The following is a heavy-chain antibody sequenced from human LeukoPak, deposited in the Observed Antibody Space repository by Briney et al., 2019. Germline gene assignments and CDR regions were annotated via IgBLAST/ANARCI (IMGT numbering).Heavy chain of an antibody. V-gene: IGHV3-23*01. J-gene: IGHJ4*02. Sequence: PGGSLRLSCAASGFTFSSYAMSWVRQAPGKGLEWVSAISGSGGSAYYADSVKGRFTISRDNSKNTLYLQMNSLRGEDTAVYYCAKGRDFLLDYWAQGTLVTVSS. CDR2: ISGSGGSA. CDR3: AKGRDFLLDY. D-gene: IGHD2/OR15-2a*01. CDR1: GFTFSSYA.